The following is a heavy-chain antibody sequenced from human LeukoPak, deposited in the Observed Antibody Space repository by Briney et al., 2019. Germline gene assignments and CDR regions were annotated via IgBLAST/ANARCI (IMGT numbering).Heavy chain of an antibody. Sequence: SETLSLTCTVSGGSISSGDYYWSWIRQPPGKGLEWIGYIYYSGSTYYNPSLKSRVTISVDTSKSQFSLKLSSVTAADTAVYYCASPAVRGVGTFDYWGQGTLVTVSS. CDR1: GGSISSGDYY. CDR3: ASPAVRGVGTFDY. CDR2: IYYSGST. J-gene: IGHJ4*02. D-gene: IGHD3-10*01. V-gene: IGHV4-30-4*01.